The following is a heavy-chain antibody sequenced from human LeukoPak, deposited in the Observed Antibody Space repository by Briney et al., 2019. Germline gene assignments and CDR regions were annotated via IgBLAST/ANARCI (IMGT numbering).Heavy chain of an antibody. CDR3: GRVVGGSAFDI. CDR2: IYRGGST. CDR1: GFTVSSNY. D-gene: IGHD3-16*01. Sequence: GGSLTLPCAASGFTVSSNYMSWARQAPGKGLECVSIIYRGGSTYYADSVKGRFTISRHNPKNTLYLQMNSLRAEDTAVYYCGRVVGGSAFDIWGQGTMVTVSS. V-gene: IGHV3-53*04. J-gene: IGHJ3*02.